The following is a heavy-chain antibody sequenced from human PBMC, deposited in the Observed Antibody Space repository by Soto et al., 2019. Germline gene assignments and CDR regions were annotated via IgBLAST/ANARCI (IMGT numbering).Heavy chain of an antibody. CDR1: GFTFSNYA. CDR3: ARVPNGYNSFDY. CDR2: LSANGGST. D-gene: IGHD5-12*01. V-gene: IGHV3-23*01. Sequence: GGSLRLSCAASGFTFSNYAMSWVRQAPGKGLEWVSGLSANGGSTYDADSVKGRLTISRDNSKNTLYLQMNSLRADDTAVYYCARVPNGYNSFDYWGQGTLVTVSS. J-gene: IGHJ4*02.